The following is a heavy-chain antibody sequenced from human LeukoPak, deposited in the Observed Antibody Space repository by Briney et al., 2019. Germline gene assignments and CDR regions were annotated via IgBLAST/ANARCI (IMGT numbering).Heavy chain of an antibody. CDR1: GVSISSHY. CDR3: ARGEYYYYMDV. V-gene: IGHV4-59*11. Sequence: SGTLSLTCTVSGVSISSHYWSWIRQPPGKGLEWIGYIFYSGSTNYNPSLKSRVTISVDTSKNQFSLKVSSVTAADTAVYYCARGEYYYYMDVWGKGTTVTVSS. J-gene: IGHJ6*03. CDR2: IFYSGST.